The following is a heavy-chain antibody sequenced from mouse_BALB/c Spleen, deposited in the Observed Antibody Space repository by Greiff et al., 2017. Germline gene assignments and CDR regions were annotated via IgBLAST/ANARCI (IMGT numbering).Heavy chain of an antibody. CDR2: IYPGSGST. CDR1: GYTFTSYW. CDR3: TNYDYDWFAY. V-gene: IGHV1S22*01. J-gene: IGHJ3*01. Sequence: LQQPGSELVRPGASVKLSCKASGYTFTSYWMHWVKQRPGQGLEWIGNIYPGSGSTNYDEKFKSKATLTVDTSSSTAYMLLSSLTSEDSAVYYCTNYDYDWFAYWGQGTLVTVSA. D-gene: IGHD2-4*01.